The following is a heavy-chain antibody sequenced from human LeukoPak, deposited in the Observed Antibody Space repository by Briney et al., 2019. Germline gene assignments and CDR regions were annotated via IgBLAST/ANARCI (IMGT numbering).Heavy chain of an antibody. Sequence: GGPLRLSCAASGFTFTSYAMSWVRQAPEKGLEWVSVISGSGDSTYYADSVRGRFTISRDNSKNTLYLQMNSLRAEDTAIYYCARRLAQTQGFDYWGQGTLVTVSS. CDR1: GFTFTSYA. D-gene: IGHD2-21*01. CDR2: ISGSGDST. V-gene: IGHV3-23*01. CDR3: ARRLAQTQGFDY. J-gene: IGHJ4*02.